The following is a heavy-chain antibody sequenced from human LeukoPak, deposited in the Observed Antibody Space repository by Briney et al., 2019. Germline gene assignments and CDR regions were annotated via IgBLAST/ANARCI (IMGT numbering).Heavy chain of an antibody. V-gene: IGHV3-30-3*01. CDR1: GSTFSSYA. D-gene: IGHD6-19*01. CDR2: ISYDGSNK. Sequence: PGGSLRLSCAASGSTFSSYAMHWVGQAPGKGLEWVAVISYDGSNKYYTDSVKGRFTISRDNSKNTLYLQMNSLRAEDTAVYYCARGEVAGNSYYYGMDVWGQGTTVTVSS. J-gene: IGHJ6*02. CDR3: ARGEVAGNSYYYGMDV.